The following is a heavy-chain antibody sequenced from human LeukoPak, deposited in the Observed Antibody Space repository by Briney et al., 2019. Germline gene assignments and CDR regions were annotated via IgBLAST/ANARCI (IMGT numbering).Heavy chain of an antibody. CDR1: GYTFTSYY. J-gene: IGHJ4*02. D-gene: IGHD3-10*01. V-gene: IGHV1-18*04. Sequence: GASVKVSCKASGYTFTSYYMHWVRQAPGQGLEWMAWISGYNAKGNHAQKFQDRVTMTIDTSTSTAYMELRSLRSDDTAVYYCARERFYSSGSYNNRIDNWGQGTLVTVSS. CDR2: ISGYNAKG. CDR3: ARERFYSSGSYNNRIDN.